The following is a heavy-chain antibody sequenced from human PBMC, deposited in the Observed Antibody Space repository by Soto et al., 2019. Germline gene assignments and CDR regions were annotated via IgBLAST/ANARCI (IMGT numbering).Heavy chain of an antibody. CDR1: GFTFENYA. CDR3: AKDKVYSNYQYYFAS. J-gene: IGHJ4*02. Sequence: EVQLVESGGGWVQSGRSLRLSCAASGFTFENYAMHWVRQGPGKGLEWVAGISWKSGSIGYADSVRGRFTISRDNAKNSLYLQMNSLRPEDTALYYCAKDKVYSNYQYYFASWGQGTLVTVSS. V-gene: IGHV3-9*01. D-gene: IGHD4-4*01. CDR2: ISWKSGSI.